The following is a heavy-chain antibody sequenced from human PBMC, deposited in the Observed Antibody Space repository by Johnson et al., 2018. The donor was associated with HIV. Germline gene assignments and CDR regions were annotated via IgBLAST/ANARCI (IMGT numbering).Heavy chain of an antibody. CDR1: GFTFSSFG. CDR2: ISSAGTDK. V-gene: IGHV3-30*03. J-gene: IGHJ3*02. Sequence: QEKLVESGGGVVQPGRSLRLSCAVSGFTFSSFGMHWVRQAPGKGLEWMAVISSAGTDKYYADSVKGRFTISRDNSKNTLYLQMNSLRVEDTAVYYCARDPSYDMAHTDGFDIWGQGTMVTVSS. CDR3: ARDPSYDMAHTDGFDI. D-gene: IGHD3-22*01.